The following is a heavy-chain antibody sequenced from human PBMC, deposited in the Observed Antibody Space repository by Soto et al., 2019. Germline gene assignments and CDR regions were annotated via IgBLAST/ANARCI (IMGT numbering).Heavy chain of an antibody. J-gene: IGHJ4*02. D-gene: IGHD1-26*01. CDR2: IYYSGST. CDR3: ARRYGSAIDY. Sequence: QVQLQESGPGLVKPSETLSLTCTVSGGSIRSYYWSWIRQPPGKGLEWIGYIYYSGSTNYNPSLQSRVTISVDTSKNQFSLKLSSVTAADTAVYYCARRYGSAIDYWGQGTLVTVSS. V-gene: IGHV4-59*08. CDR1: GGSIRSYY.